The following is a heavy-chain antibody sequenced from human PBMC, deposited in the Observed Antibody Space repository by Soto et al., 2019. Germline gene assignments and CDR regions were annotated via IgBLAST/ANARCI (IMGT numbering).Heavy chain of an antibody. Sequence: EVQLLESGGGLVQPGGSLRLSCAASGFTFSSYVMSWVRQAPGKGLEWVSAISGSGGSTYYADSVKGRFTISRDNSKNTLDLQMNSRRAEDTAVYYLEKDAGGDFDYWGQGPLVTVSS. CDR2: ISGSGGST. V-gene: IGHV3-23*01. D-gene: IGHD3-10*01. J-gene: IGHJ4*02. CDR3: EKDAGGDFDY. CDR1: GFTFSSYV.